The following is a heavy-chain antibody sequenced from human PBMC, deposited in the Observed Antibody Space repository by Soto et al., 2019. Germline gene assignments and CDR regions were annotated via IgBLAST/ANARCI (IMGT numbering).Heavy chain of an antibody. CDR3: AVLGGVIVIPSPFDY. J-gene: IGHJ4*02. V-gene: IGHV1-8*01. Sequence: ASVKVSCKASGYTFTSYEINWVRQATGQGLEWMGWMNPNSGNTGYAQKFQGRVTMTRNTSISTAYMELSSLRSEDTAVYYCAVLGGVIVIPSPFDYWGQGTLVTVSS. CDR2: MNPNSGNT. D-gene: IGHD3-16*02. CDR1: GYTFTSYE.